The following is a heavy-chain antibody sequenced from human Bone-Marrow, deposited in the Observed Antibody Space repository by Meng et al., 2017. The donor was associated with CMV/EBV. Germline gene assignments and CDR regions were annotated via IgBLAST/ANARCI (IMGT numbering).Heavy chain of an antibody. CDR2: IKSESDGGII. Sequence: GESLKISCAASGFSFKKAWMSWVRQAPGKGLEWIGRIKSESDGGIIDYAAPMKGRFTISSDDLKDTLYLKINSLRNEDTGKYYCDTDVVPVTTGQRDFWGQGTLVTVSS. CDR1: GFSFKKAW. D-gene: IGHD4-17*01. CDR3: DTDVVPVTTGQRDF. V-gene: IGHV3-15*01. J-gene: IGHJ4*02.